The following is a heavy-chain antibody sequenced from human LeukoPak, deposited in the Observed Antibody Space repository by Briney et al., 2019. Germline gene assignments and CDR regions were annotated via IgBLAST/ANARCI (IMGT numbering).Heavy chain of an antibody. D-gene: IGHD3-3*01. CDR3: ATDSNRGILEWFQY. Sequence: SETLSLTCAVSGCSISNGYYWGWIRQPPGKGLEWIGSISYSGSTYYNPSLKSRVTISVDTSKNHFSLKLSSVTAADTAVYYCATDSNRGILEWFQYWGQGSLVTVSS. V-gene: IGHV4-38-2*01. CDR2: ISYSGST. J-gene: IGHJ1*01. CDR1: GCSISNGYY.